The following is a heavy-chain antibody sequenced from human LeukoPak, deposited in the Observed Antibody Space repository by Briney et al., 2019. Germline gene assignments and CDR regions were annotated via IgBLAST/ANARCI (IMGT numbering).Heavy chain of an antibody. D-gene: IGHD3-16*01. CDR1: GYTFTSYY. CDR3: ASRGVILDYYYGMDV. CDR2: INPSGGST. V-gene: IGHV1-46*01. Sequence: ASVKVSCKASGYTFTSYYMHWVRQAPGRGLEWMGIINPSGGSTSYAQKFQGRVTMTRHTSTRTVYMELSSLRSEDTAVYYCASRGVILDYYYGMDVWGQGTTVTVSS. J-gene: IGHJ6*02.